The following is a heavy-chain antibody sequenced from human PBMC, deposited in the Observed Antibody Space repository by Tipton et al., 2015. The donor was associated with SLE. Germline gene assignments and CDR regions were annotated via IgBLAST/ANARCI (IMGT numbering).Heavy chain of an antibody. D-gene: IGHD3-3*01. CDR3: ARVAWSGYSRYFDY. CDR1: GGSFSGYY. J-gene: IGHJ4*02. Sequence: LRLSCAVYGGSFSGYYWSWIRQPPGKGLEWIGYIYYSGSTNYNPSLKSRVTISVDTSKNQFSLKLSSVTAADTAVYYCARVAWSGYSRYFDYWGQGTLVTVSS. CDR2: IYYSGST. V-gene: IGHV4-59*01.